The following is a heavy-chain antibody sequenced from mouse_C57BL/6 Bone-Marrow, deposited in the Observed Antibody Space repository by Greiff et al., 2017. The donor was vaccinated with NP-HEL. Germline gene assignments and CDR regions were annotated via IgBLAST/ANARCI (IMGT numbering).Heavy chain of an antibody. D-gene: IGHD4-1*01. Sequence: VHLVESGGGLVKPGGSLKLSCAASGFTFCSYAMSWVRLTLDKRLEWVASISDGGSYIDYPDNVKGRFTNSRDKAKNNLYRQMSHLKSEDTAMYYCARSDWDWFAYWGQGTLVTVSA. CDR2: ISDGGSYI. J-gene: IGHJ3*01. CDR1: GFTFCSYA. CDR3: ARSDWDWFAY. V-gene: IGHV5-4*01.